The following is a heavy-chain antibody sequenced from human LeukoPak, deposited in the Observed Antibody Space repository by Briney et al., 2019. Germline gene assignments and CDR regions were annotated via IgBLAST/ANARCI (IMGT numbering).Heavy chain of an antibody. V-gene: IGHV3-11*01. CDR3: AKGGVVPAAWGSLNWFDP. CDR1: GFTFSDYY. CDR2: ISSSGSTT. J-gene: IGHJ5*02. Sequence: GGSLRLSCAASGFTFSDYYMSWIRQAPGKGLEWVSYISSSGSTTYYADSVKGRFTISRDNSKNTLYLQMNSLRAEDTAVYYCAKGGVVPAAWGSLNWFDPWGQGTLVTVSS. D-gene: IGHD2-2*01.